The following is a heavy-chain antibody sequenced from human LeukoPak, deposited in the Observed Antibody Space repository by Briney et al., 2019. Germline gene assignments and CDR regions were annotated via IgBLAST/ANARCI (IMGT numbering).Heavy chain of an antibody. J-gene: IGHJ4*01. Sequence: KPSETLSLTCTVSGGSISSYYWSWIRQPPGKGLEWIGYVSDTGSTNYNPSLKSRVTISVDTSKNQFYLKLTSVTAADTAVYYCARTTTTFDDWGHGTLVTVSS. CDR1: GGSISSYY. CDR3: ARTTTTFDD. CDR2: VSDTGST. V-gene: IGHV4-59*01. D-gene: IGHD4-11*01.